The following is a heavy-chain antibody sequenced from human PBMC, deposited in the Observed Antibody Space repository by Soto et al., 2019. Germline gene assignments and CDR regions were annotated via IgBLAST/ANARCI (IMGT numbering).Heavy chain of an antibody. Sequence: VASVKVSCKASGYTFTSYYMHWVRQAPGQGLEWMGIINPSGGSTSYAQKFQGRVTMTRDTSTSTVYMELSSLRSEDTAVYYCARDLRRIAAAGDYYGMDVWGQGTTVTVSS. CDR1: GYTFTSYY. V-gene: IGHV1-46*01. J-gene: IGHJ6*02. CDR2: INPSGGST. CDR3: ARDLRRIAAAGDYYGMDV. D-gene: IGHD6-13*01.